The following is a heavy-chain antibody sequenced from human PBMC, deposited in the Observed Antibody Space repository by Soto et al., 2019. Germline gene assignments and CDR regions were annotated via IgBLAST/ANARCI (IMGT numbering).Heavy chain of an antibody. CDR2: IYYSGST. V-gene: IGHV4-31*03. Sequence: SETLSLTCTVSGGSISSGGYYWSWIRQHPGKGLEWIGYIYYSGSTYYNPSLKSRVTISVDTSKNQFSLKLSSVTAADTAVYYCARGIYYEFWSGYPGYFDYWGQGTPVTVSS. J-gene: IGHJ4*02. CDR1: GGSISSGGYY. CDR3: ARGIYYEFWSGYPGYFDY. D-gene: IGHD3-3*01.